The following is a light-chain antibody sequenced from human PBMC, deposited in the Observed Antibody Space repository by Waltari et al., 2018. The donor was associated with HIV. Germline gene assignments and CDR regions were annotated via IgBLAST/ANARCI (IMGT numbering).Light chain of an antibody. CDR2: EVT. Sequence: SALTQPPSASGSPAQSVTLSCTGTSSDVGGSNYVSWYQQHPGKAPKIMIDEVTKRPSGVPDRFSGSKSGNTASLTVSGLQAEDEADYCCSSYAGSNNFMVFGGGTKLTVL. V-gene: IGLV2-8*01. CDR3: SSYAGSNNFMV. CDR1: SSDVGGSNY. J-gene: IGLJ2*01.